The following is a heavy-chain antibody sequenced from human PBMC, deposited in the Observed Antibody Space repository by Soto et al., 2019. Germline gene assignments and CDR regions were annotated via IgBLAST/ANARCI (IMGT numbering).Heavy chain of an antibody. J-gene: IGHJ6*02. CDR1: GGTFSSYA. CDR2: IIPIFGTA. Sequence: QVQLVQSGAEVKKPGSSVKVSCKASGGTFSSYAISWVRQAPGQGLEWMGGIIPIFGTANYAQKFQGRVTITADESTRTAYRELSSLRSEDTAVYYCARGLLPGVATTPLLYYYYGMDVWGQGTTVTVSS. D-gene: IGHD5-12*01. CDR3: ARGLLPGVATTPLLYYYYGMDV. V-gene: IGHV1-69*01.